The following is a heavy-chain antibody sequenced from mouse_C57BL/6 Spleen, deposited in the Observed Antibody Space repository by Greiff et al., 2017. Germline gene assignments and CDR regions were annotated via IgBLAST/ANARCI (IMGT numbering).Heavy chain of an antibody. D-gene: IGHD2-13*01. V-gene: IGHV5-9*01. J-gene: IGHJ4*01. CDR1: GFTFSSYT. Sequence: EVKLQESGGGLVKPGGSLKLSCAASGFTFSSYTMSWVRQTPEKRLEWVATISGGGGNTYYPDSVKGRVTISRDNAKNTLYLQMSSLRSEDTALYYCARGDLLSYAMDYWGQGTSVTVSS. CDR2: ISGGGGNT. CDR3: ARGDLLSYAMDY.